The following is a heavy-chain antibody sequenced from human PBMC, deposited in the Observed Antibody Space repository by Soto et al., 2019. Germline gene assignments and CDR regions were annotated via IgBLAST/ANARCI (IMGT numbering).Heavy chain of an antibody. CDR1: GASFSGYY. Sequence: SETLSLTCAVYGASFSGYYWSWIRQPPGKGLEWIGDINHSGGINYNPSLQSRVTISTDMSKNHFSLKLTSVTAADTAFYYCTNSLRRSPSLWGQGTLVTVSS. J-gene: IGHJ4*02. CDR2: INHSGGI. CDR3: TNSLRRSPSL. V-gene: IGHV4-34*01.